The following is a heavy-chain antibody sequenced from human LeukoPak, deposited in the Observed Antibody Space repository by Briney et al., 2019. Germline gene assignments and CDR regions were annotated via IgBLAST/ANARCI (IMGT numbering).Heavy chain of an antibody. D-gene: IGHD6-13*01. J-gene: IGHJ4*02. V-gene: IGHV4-39*01. CDR2: IYYSGST. CDR1: GGSISSSSYY. Sequence: SETLSLTCTVSGGSISSSSYYWGWIRQPPGKGLEWIGSIYYSGSTYYNPPLKSRVTISVDTSKNQFSLKLSSVTAADTAVYYCARVDRTQQLAGYWGQGTLVTVSS. CDR3: ARVDRTQQLAGY.